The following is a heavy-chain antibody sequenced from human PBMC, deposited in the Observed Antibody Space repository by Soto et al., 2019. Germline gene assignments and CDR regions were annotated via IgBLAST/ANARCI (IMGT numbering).Heavy chain of an antibody. V-gene: IGHV1-24*01. CDR1: GYTLTELS. CDR3: GAGGRMWLQSRFDY. Sequence: QVHLIQSGAEVKKPGASVKVSCKVSGYTLTELSMHWVRQAPGKGLEWMGGFDPEDGKTTSAQKFQGRVTVTEDTTTDTAYMELSSLRSEDTAGYYCGAGGRMWLQSRFDYWGQGTLVTVSS. D-gene: IGHD5-12*01. CDR2: FDPEDGKT. J-gene: IGHJ4*02.